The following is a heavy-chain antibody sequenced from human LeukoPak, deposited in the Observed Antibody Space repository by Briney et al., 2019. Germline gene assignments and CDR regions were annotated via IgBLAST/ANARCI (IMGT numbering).Heavy chain of an antibody. D-gene: IGHD4-17*01. CDR1: GFIFSNYW. CDR3: AKDNGDYGDYFADY. Sequence: GGSLRLSCAASGFIFSNYWMSWVRQAPGKGLEWVANIKEDESEKYCVDSVKGRFTISRDNAKNSLFLQMNSLRAEDTAVYYCAKDNGDYGDYFADYWGQGTLVTVSS. CDR2: IKEDESEK. J-gene: IGHJ4*02. V-gene: IGHV3-7*01.